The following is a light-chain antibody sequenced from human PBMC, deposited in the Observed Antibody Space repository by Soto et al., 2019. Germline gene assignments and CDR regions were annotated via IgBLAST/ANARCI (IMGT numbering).Light chain of an antibody. CDR2: AAS. CDR1: QSVSSS. J-gene: IGKJ2*01. V-gene: IGKV3-15*01. Sequence: EIVMTQSPATLSVSPGERATLSCRASQSVSSSLAWFQQKPGQAPRLLIYAASARATGIAARLSGSGSGTEFTLTISSLQSEDFAVYYCLQHKSWPFTFGPGTKLEIK. CDR3: LQHKSWPFT.